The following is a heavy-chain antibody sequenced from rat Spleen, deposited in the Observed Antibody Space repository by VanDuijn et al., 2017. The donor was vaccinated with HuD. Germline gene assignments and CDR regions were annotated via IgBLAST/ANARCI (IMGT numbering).Heavy chain of an antibody. CDR1: GFAFSDYY. CDR3: ARPHSSLYVLDA. V-gene: IGHV5-22*01. CDR2: ISYEGSGT. D-gene: IGHD1-2*01. Sequence: EVQLVESGGDLVLPGRSLKLSCVVSGFAFSDYYMAWVRQAPKKGLEWVASISYEGSGTYYGDSVQGRFTISRDNAKSTLYLQMNGLTSEDTATYYCARPHSSLYVLDAWGQGASVTVSS. J-gene: IGHJ4*01.